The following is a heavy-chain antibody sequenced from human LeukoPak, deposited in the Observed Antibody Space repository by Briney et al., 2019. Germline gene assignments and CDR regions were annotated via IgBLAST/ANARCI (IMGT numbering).Heavy chain of an antibody. CDR1: GYSISSGYY. CDR3: ARKYCSSTSCYDGEYYFDY. V-gene: IGHV4-38-2*01. J-gene: IGHJ4*02. D-gene: IGHD2-2*01. Sequence: SETLSLTCAVSGYSISSGYYWDWIRQPPGQGLEWIGSIYHSGSTYYNPSLKSRVTISVDTSKNQFSLKLSSVTAADTAVYYCARKYCSSTSCYDGEYYFDYWGQGTLVTVSS. CDR2: IYHSGST.